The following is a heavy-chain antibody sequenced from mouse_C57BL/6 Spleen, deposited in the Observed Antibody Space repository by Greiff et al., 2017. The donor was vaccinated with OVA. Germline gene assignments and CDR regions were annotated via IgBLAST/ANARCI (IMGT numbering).Heavy chain of an antibody. Sequence: EVKLQESGPGMVKPSQSLSLTCTVTGYSITSGYDWHWIRHFPGNKLEWMGYISYSGSTNYNPSLKSRISITHDTSKNHFFLKLNSVTTEDTATYYCARGGDSSGYSWFAYWGQGTLVTVSA. CDR1: GYSITSGYD. D-gene: IGHD3-2*02. CDR2: ISYSGST. V-gene: IGHV3-1*01. J-gene: IGHJ3*01. CDR3: ARGGDSSGYSWFAY.